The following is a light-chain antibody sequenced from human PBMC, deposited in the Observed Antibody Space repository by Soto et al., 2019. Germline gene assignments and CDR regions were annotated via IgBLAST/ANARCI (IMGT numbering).Light chain of an antibody. CDR2: GNS. CDR1: SSNIGAGYD. J-gene: IGLJ1*01. CDR3: ESYDRSLSGLV. V-gene: IGLV1-40*01. Sequence: QSVLTQPPSVSGAPGQRVTISCTGSSSNIGAGYDVHWYQQLPGTAPKLLSYGNSNRPSGVPDRFSGSKSGTSASLAITGLQAEDEADYYCESYDRSLSGLVFGTGTKLTVL.